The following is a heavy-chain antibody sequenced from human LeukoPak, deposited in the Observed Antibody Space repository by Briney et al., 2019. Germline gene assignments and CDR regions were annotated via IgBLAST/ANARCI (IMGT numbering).Heavy chain of an antibody. CDR2: IYYSGST. Sequence: SETLSLTCTVSGGSISSYYWSWIRQPPGKGLEWIGYIYYSGSTNYNPSLKSRVTISVDTSKNQFSLKLSSVTAADTAVYYCARDRGYDFWSGYFNLGYFDYWGQGTLDTVSS. CDR3: ARDRGYDFWSGYFNLGYFDY. J-gene: IGHJ4*02. D-gene: IGHD3-3*01. CDR1: GGSISSYY. V-gene: IGHV4-59*01.